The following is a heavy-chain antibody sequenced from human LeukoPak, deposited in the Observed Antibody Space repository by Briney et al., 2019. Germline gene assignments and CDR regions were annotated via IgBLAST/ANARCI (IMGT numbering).Heavy chain of an antibody. V-gene: IGHV4-4*07. Sequence: SETLSLTCTVSGGSISGYYWSWIRQPAGKGLEWIGRIYTSGSTNYNPSLKSRVTISVDTSKNQFSLKLSSVTAADTAVYYCARESYSSSWYPFDYWGQGTLVTVSS. CDR1: GGSISGYY. CDR2: IYTSGST. J-gene: IGHJ4*02. D-gene: IGHD6-13*01. CDR3: ARESYSSSWYPFDY.